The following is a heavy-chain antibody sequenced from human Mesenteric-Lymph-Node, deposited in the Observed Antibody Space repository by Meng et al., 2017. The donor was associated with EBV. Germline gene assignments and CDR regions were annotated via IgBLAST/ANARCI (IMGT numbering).Heavy chain of an antibody. CDR1: GFSLSSSGEG. J-gene: IGHJ4*02. CDR3: VYITSYSLIAY. V-gene: IGHV2-5*02. D-gene: IGHD2-21*01. CDR2: IYRDDDK. Sequence: QIPLKWFGPTLVNPTQALSLTCTFSGFSLSSSGEGVGWIRQLPGKAQEFLALIYRDDDKRYSSSLRSRLTITKDTSKNQVVLTMPNMDPLDTATYYCVYITSYSLIAYWGQGALVTVSS.